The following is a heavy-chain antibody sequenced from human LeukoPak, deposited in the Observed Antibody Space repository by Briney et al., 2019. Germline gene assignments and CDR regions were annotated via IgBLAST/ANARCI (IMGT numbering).Heavy chain of an antibody. CDR2: INAGNGNT. J-gene: IGHJ3*02. CDR1: GYTFTSYA. D-gene: IGHD6-19*01. Sequence: GASVKVSCKASGYTFTSYAMHWVRQAPGQRLEWMGWINAGNGNTKYSQKFQGRVTITRDTSPSTVYIELSSLTYEDTALYYCARDQAGAVKAFDIWGQGTMVTVSS. CDR3: ARDQAGAVKAFDI. V-gene: IGHV1-3*01.